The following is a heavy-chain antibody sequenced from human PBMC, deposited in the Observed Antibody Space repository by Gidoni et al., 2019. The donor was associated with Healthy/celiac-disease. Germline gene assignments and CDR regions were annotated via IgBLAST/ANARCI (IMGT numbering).Heavy chain of an antibody. CDR1: GGSISSGGYY. CDR3: ARGTPETYYYGSGSYYHFDY. Sequence: QVQLQESGPGLVKPSQTLSLTCTVSGGSISSGGYYWSWIRQHPGKGLEWIGYIYYSGSTYYNPSLKSLVTISVDTSKNQFSLKLSSVTAADTAVYYCARGTPETYYYGSGSYYHFDYWGQGTLVTVSS. J-gene: IGHJ4*02. CDR2: IYYSGST. D-gene: IGHD3-10*01. V-gene: IGHV4-31*01.